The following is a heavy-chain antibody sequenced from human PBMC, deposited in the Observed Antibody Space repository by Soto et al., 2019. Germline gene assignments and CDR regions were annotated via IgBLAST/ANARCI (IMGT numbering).Heavy chain of an antibody. CDR2: ISGSGAST. CDR1: GFTFSGYA. J-gene: IGHJ3*02. Sequence: SLRLSCAASGFTFSGYAMSWVRQAPGKGLEWVSGISGSGASTYYADSVKGRFTISRDNSKNTLYLQMNSLRAEDTAVYYCAKGTDSSGYYYGAFDIWGQGTMVTVSS. D-gene: IGHD3-22*01. V-gene: IGHV3-23*01. CDR3: AKGTDSSGYYYGAFDI.